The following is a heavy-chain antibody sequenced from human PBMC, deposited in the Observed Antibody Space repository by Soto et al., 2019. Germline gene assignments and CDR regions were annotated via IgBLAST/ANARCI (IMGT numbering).Heavy chain of an antibody. Sequence: EVQLVESGGGLIQPGGSLRLSCAASGLTVSSNYMTRVRQAPGKGLEWVSVIYSGGSTYYADSVKGRFTISRDNFKNTLYLQMNSLRAEDTALYYCASSGSGSYYKDFDYWGQGTLVTVSS. CDR1: GLTVSSNY. D-gene: IGHD3-10*01. J-gene: IGHJ4*02. V-gene: IGHV3-53*01. CDR3: ASSGSGSYYKDFDY. CDR2: IYSGGST.